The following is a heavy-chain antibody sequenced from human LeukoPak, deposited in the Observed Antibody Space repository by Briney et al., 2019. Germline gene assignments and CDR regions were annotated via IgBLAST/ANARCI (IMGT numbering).Heavy chain of an antibody. Sequence: GGSLRLSCAASGFTFSSYAMSWVRQAPGKGLEWVSGIIGSGDSTHYADSVKGRFTISRDNSKNTLYLQMNSLRAEDTAVYYCARDPDCDSTSCYIGPYNWFDPWGQGTLVTVSS. V-gene: IGHV3-23*01. CDR3: ARDPDCDSTSCYIGPYNWFDP. CDR1: GFTFSSYA. CDR2: IIGSGDST. J-gene: IGHJ5*02. D-gene: IGHD2-2*02.